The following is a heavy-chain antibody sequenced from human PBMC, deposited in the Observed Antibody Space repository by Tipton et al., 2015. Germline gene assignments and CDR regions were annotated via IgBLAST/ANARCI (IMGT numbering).Heavy chain of an antibody. J-gene: IGHJ5*02. CDR2: IYWSGST. D-gene: IGHD6-13*01. V-gene: IGHV4-39*01. Sequence: TLSLTCTVSGGPISSSSHYWGWIRQPPGKGLEWIGSIYWSGSTYYNSSLNSRVTISVDTSKNQFSLNLTSVTAADTAVYYCARHGLYDSRWYGAWFDPWGQGTLVTVSS. CDR3: ARHGLYDSRWYGAWFDP. CDR1: GGPISSSSHY.